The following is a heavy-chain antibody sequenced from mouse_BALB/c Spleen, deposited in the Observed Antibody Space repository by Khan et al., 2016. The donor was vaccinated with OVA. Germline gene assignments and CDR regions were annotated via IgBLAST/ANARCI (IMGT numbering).Heavy chain of an antibody. CDR2: ISYSGST. V-gene: IGHV3-2*02. J-gene: IGHJ4*01. D-gene: IGHD1-1*01. Sequence: EVELVESGPGLVQPSQSLSLTCTVTGYSITTNYAWDWIRQFPGNKLEWMGYISYSGSTSYNPSLKSRISITRDTSKNQFFLQLNSVTNEDTATYYWARKNYYGYAVDYWGQGTSVTGSS. CDR1: GYSITTNYA. CDR3: ARKNYYGYAVDY.